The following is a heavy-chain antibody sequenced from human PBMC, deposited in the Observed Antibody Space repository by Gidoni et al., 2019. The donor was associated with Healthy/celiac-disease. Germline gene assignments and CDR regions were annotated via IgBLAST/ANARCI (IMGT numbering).Heavy chain of an antibody. Sequence: EVQLLESRGGLVQPGGSLRLSCAASGFTFSSYAMSWVRQAPGKGLEWVSAISGSGGSTYYADSVKGRFTISRDNSKNTLYLQMNSLRAEDTAVYYCAKAGTSLYYFDYWGQGTLVTVSS. J-gene: IGHJ4*02. CDR1: GFTFSSYA. CDR2: ISGSGGST. D-gene: IGHD1-1*01. V-gene: IGHV3-23*01. CDR3: AKAGTSLYYFDY.